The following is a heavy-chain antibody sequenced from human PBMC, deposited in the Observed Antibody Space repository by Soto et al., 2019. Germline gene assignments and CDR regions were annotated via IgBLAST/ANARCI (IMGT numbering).Heavy chain of an antibody. Sequence: DVQLVESGGGLVQRGGSLRLACAASGFTVISDYMTWVRQAPGKGLEWVSVIYSGVNTSYADSVKGRFTISRDNAKNTLDLQMNSLRAEDTAVYYCARGRLLISDWGQGAQVIV. CDR3: ARGRLLISD. V-gene: IGHV3-66*01. J-gene: IGHJ4*02. CDR1: GFTVISDY. CDR2: IYSGVNT. D-gene: IGHD1-26*01.